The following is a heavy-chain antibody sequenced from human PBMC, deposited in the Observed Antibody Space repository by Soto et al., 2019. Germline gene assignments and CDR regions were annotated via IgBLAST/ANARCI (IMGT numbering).Heavy chain of an antibody. D-gene: IGHD6-19*01. Sequence: GASVKVSCKASGYTFTSYAMHWVRQAPGQRLEWMGWINAGNGNTKYSQKSQGRVTITRDTSASTAYMELSSLRSEDTAVYYCARSEIAVAGIDYWGQGTLVTVSS. J-gene: IGHJ4*02. V-gene: IGHV1-3*01. CDR2: INAGNGNT. CDR1: GYTFTSYA. CDR3: ARSEIAVAGIDY.